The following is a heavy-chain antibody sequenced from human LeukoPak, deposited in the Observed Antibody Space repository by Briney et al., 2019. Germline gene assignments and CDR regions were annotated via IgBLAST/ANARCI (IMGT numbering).Heavy chain of an antibody. J-gene: IGHJ6*03. V-gene: IGHV1-69*04. CDR2: IIPILGIA. Sequence: SVKVSCKASGGTFSSYAISWVRQAPGQGLEWMGRIIPILGIANYAQKFQGRVTITADKSTSTAYMELSSLRSEDTAVYYCARATRTIFGDYYMDVWGKGTTVTVSS. CDR3: ARATRTIFGDYYMDV. D-gene: IGHD3-3*01. CDR1: GGTFSSYA.